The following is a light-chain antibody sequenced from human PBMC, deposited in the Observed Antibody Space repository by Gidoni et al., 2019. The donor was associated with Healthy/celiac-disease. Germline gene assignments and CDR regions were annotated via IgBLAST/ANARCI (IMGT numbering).Light chain of an antibody. V-gene: IGKV3-20*01. CDR3: QQYGSSPWT. CDR2: GAS. J-gene: IGKJ1*01. CDR1: QSVSSSY. Sequence: VLTQSPGTLSLSPGERATLSCRASQSVSSSYLAWYQQKPGQAPRLLSYGASSRATGSPDRFSGSGSGTDFTLTISRLEPEDFAVYYCQQYGSSPWTFGQGTKVEIK.